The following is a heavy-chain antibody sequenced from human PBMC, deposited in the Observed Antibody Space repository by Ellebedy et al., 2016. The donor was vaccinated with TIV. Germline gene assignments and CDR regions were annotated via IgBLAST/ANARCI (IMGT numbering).Heavy chain of an antibody. CDR3: ARAATPSTPVDY. CDR2: IYYSGST. J-gene: IGHJ4*02. Sequence: ESLKISXTVSGGSISSYYWSWIRQPPGKGLEWIGYIYYSGSTNYNPSLKSRVTISVDTSKNQFSLKLSSVTAADTAVYYCARAATPSTPVDYWGQGTLVTVSS. CDR1: GGSISSYY. D-gene: IGHD2-15*01. V-gene: IGHV4-59*01.